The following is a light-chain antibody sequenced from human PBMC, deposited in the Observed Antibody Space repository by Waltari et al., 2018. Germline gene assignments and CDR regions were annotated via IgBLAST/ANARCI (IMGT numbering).Light chain of an antibody. CDR3: QQYGSSSWT. Sequence: EIGLTQSPGTLSLSPGERATLSCRASQSVRSSYLAWYQQKPGQAPRLLIYGASSMATGIPDRFSGSGSGTDCTLAISRLEPEDFAVYYCQQYGSSSWTFGQGTKVEIK. V-gene: IGKV3-20*01. CDR2: GAS. J-gene: IGKJ1*01. CDR1: QSVRSSY.